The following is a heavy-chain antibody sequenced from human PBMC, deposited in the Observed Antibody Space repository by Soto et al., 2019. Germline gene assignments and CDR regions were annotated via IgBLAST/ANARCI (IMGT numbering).Heavy chain of an antibody. D-gene: IGHD6-13*01. CDR2: IKQDGSEK. CDR3: ARDSSSWSTTGYYYYYGMDV. V-gene: IGHV3-7*03. J-gene: IGHJ6*02. Sequence: EVQLVESGGGLVQPGGSLRLSCAASGFTFSSYWMSWVRQAPGKGREGVANIKQDGSEKYYVDSVKGRFTISRDNAKNSLYLQMNSLRAEDTAVYYCARDSSSWSTTGYYYYYGMDVWGQGTTVTVSS. CDR1: GFTFSSYW.